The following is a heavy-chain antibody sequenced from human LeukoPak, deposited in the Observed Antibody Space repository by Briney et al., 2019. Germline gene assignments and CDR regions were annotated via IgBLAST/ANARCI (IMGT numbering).Heavy chain of an antibody. CDR1: GYCIGSGYY. CDR2: IYHSGST. J-gene: IGHJ4*02. V-gene: IGHV4-38-2*02. CDR3: ARDGGYCSGGSCYYYFDY. D-gene: IGHD2-15*01. Sequence: SETLSLTCTVSGYCIGSGYYWGWIRQPPGKGLEWIGSIYHSGSTYYNPSLKSRVTISVDTSKNQFSLKLSSVTAADTAVYYCARDGGYCSGGSCYYYFDYWGQGTLVTVSS.